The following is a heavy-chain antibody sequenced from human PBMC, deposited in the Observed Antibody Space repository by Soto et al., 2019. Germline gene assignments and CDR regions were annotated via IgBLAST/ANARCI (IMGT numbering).Heavy chain of an antibody. V-gene: IGHV1-69*12. J-gene: IGHJ2*01. CDR3: AQTLGLAVAGPGRFDL. CDR1: GGTFSNYA. D-gene: IGHD6-19*01. Sequence: QVQLVQSGAEVKKPGSSVKVSCKASGGTFSNYAISWVRQAPGQGLEWMGVITPIFGTANYAQKFQGRITITADVSMSTAYMELSRLRAEDTAVYYCAQTLGLAVAGPGRFDLWGRGTLVTVSS. CDR2: ITPIFGTA.